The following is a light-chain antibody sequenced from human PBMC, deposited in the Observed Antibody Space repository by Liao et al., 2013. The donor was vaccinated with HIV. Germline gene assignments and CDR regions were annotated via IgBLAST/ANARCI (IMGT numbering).Light chain of an antibody. CDR2: YDS. V-gene: IGLV3-21*01. Sequence: SYVLTQPPSVSVAPGETAKITCGGDNIGSKSVHWYKQKPGQAPVLVLYYDSARPSGIPERFSGSTSGNTATLTISGTPAMDEADYYCQASDSGTVIFGGGTKLTVL. CDR3: QASDSGTVI. J-gene: IGLJ2*01. CDR1: NIGSKS.